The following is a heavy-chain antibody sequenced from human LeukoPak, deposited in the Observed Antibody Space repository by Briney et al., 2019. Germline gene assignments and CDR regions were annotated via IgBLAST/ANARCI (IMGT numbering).Heavy chain of an antibody. V-gene: IGHV5-51*01. D-gene: IGHD5-24*01. Sequence: GESLKISCEGSGYTFTKYWIAWVRQMPGKGLEWMGIIYPDDSDTRYSPSFQGQVTISADKSIATAYLQWSSLKASDTAMYYCARPVEMATSPFDYWGQGTLVTVSS. CDR2: IYPDDSDT. CDR1: GYTFTKYW. J-gene: IGHJ4*02. CDR3: ARPVEMATSPFDY.